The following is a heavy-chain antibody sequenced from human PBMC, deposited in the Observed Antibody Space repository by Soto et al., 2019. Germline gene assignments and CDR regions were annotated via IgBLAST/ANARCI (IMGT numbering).Heavy chain of an antibody. Sequence: ASVKVSCKASGYTFTSYGISWVRQAPGQGLEWMGWISAYNGNTNYAQKLQGRVTMTTDTSTSTAYMELRSLRSDDTAVYYCAREGVYSGYDLSVWFDPWGQGTLVTVSS. D-gene: IGHD5-12*01. CDR1: GYTFTSYG. J-gene: IGHJ5*02. V-gene: IGHV1-18*01. CDR3: AREGVYSGYDLSVWFDP. CDR2: ISAYNGNT.